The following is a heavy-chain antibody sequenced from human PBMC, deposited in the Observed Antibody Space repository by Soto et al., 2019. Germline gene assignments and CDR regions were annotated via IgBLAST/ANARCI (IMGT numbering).Heavy chain of an antibody. Sequence: GGFLRLSCAASGFTFDDYAMHWVRQAPGKGLEWVSGISWNSGSIGYADSVKGRFTISRDNAKNSLYLQMNSLRAEDTALYYCAKDTAARARYYDFWSGYYPLYYYYMDVWGKGTTVTVSS. CDR1: GFTFDDYA. CDR2: ISWNSGSI. D-gene: IGHD3-3*01. CDR3: AKDTAARARYYDFWSGYYPLYYYYMDV. V-gene: IGHV3-9*01. J-gene: IGHJ6*03.